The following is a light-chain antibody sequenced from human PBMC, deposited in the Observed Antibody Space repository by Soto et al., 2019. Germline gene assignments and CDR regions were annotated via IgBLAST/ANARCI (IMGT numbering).Light chain of an antibody. J-gene: IGKJ2*01. V-gene: IGKV3-15*01. CDR3: QQRSNWPGT. CDR1: QSVGSN. CDR2: DAS. Sequence: IVVTQSPATLSVSPGERVTLSCRASQSVGSNLAWYQQRPGQAPRLLIYDASTRATGIPDRFSGSGSGTEFTLTISSLQSEDFAVYYCQQRSNWPGTFGQGTKLEIK.